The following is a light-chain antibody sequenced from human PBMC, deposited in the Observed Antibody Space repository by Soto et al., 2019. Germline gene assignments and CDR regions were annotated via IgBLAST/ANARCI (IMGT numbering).Light chain of an antibody. CDR2: AAS. CDR3: QQYGNSRGT. CDR1: QSLSFN. Sequence: EIVMTQSPATLSVSPGERATLSCRASQSLSFNLAWYQQKPGQAPRLLIYAASTRATGIPARFSGSGSGTDFTLTISRLEPEDFAVYYCQQYGNSRGTFGQGTKVDIK. V-gene: IGKV3-15*01. J-gene: IGKJ1*01.